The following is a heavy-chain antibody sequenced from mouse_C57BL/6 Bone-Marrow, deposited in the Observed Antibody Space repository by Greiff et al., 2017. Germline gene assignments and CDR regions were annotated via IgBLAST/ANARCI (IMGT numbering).Heavy chain of an antibody. V-gene: IGHV14-4*01. Sequence: EVQLQQSGAELVRPGASVKLSCTASGFNIKDDYMHWVKQRPEQGLEWIGWIDPENGDTEYASKFQGKATITADTSSNTAYLQLSSLTSEDTAVYYWTTQGYYYAMDYWGQGTSVTVSS. CDR1: GFNIKDDY. J-gene: IGHJ4*01. D-gene: IGHD2-2*01. CDR3: TTQGYYYAMDY. CDR2: IDPENGDT.